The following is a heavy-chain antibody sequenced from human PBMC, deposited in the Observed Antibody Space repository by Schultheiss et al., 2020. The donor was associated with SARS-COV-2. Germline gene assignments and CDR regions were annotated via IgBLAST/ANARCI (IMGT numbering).Heavy chain of an antibody. D-gene: IGHD2-15*01. J-gene: IGHJ5*02. V-gene: IGHV3-33*08. CDR2: IWYDGSNK. CDR3: ARDAQCSGGSCYSAGLDP. CDR1: GFSFSSYW. Sequence: GGSLRLSCAASGFSFSSYWMSWVRQAPGKGLEWVAVIWYDGSNKYYADSVKGRFTISRDNSKNTLYLQMNSLRAEDTAVYYCARDAQCSGGSCYSAGLDPWGQGTLVTVSS.